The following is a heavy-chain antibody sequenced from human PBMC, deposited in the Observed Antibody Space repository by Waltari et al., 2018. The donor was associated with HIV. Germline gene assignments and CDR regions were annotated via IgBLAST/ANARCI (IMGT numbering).Heavy chain of an antibody. CDR2: IYTGCST. V-gene: IGHV3-66*01. Sequence: EVQLVESGGGLVQPGGPLGLSCASSVLPVSSTYRSWVLQAPGKGLEWVSLIYTGCSTYDADSVKGRFTISRDNSKNTLYLQMNSLRAEDTAVYYCASPDTTMVHGHYYFYHMDVWGQGTTVTVSS. J-gene: IGHJ6*02. CDR3: ASPDTTMVHGHYYFYHMDV. CDR1: VLPVSSTY. D-gene: IGHD5-18*01.